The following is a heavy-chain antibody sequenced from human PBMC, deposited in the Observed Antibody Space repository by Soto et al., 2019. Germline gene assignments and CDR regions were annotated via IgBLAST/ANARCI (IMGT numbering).Heavy chain of an antibody. V-gene: IGHV3-48*01. CDR1: GFTFSSYS. CDR3: ARDVPPRDFDY. J-gene: IGHJ4*02. Sequence: PGGSLRLSCAASGFTFSSYSMNWVRQAPGKGLEWVSYISSSSSTIYYADSVKGRFTISRDNAKNSLYLQMNSLRAEDTAVYYCARDVPPRDFDYWGQGTLVTVSS. CDR2: ISSSSSTI.